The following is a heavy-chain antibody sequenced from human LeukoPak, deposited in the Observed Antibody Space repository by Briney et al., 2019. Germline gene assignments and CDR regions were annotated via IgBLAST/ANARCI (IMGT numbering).Heavy chain of an antibody. Sequence: PGGSLRLSRAASGLAFSTHWTNGVRRAPGKAREWGANIKKEGSETYYVGAVKGRFTLSRDNAKTSMYLQMNSLRDEDTGVYYCVGGRGWLPDYWGQGTLVTVSS. D-gene: IGHD5-12*01. J-gene: IGHJ4*02. CDR1: GLAFSTHW. CDR3: VGGRGWLPDY. CDR2: IKKEGSET. V-gene: IGHV3-7*04.